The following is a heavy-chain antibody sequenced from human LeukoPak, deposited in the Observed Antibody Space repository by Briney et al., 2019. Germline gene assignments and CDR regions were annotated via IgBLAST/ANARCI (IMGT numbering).Heavy chain of an antibody. Sequence: ASVKVSCKASGGTFSSYAISWVRQAPGQGLEWMGRIIPILGIANYAQKFQGRVTITADKSTSTAYMELSSLRSEDTAVYYCATGPPSPRFFRRSGLWGQGTMVTVSS. J-gene: IGHJ3*01. CDR2: IIPILGIA. V-gene: IGHV1-69*04. D-gene: IGHD3/OR15-3a*01. CDR1: GGTFSSYA. CDR3: ATGPPSPRFFRRSGL.